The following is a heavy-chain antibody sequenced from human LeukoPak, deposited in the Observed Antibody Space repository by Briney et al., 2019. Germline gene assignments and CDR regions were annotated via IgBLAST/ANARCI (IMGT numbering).Heavy chain of an antibody. J-gene: IGHJ4*02. Sequence: SETLTLTCTVSGGSISSSDYYWGWIRQPPGKGLEWIGSIYYTGSTYYNPSLQSRVSISVDTSKNQFSLKLSSVTAADTAVYYCASPTVNWGRETLVTASS. V-gene: IGHV4-39*01. CDR2: IYYTGST. CDR3: ASPTVN. CDR1: GGSISSSDYY. D-gene: IGHD1-1*01.